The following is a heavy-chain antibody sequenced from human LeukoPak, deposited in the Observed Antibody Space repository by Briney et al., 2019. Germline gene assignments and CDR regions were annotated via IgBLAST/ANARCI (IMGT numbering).Heavy chain of an antibody. CDR2: IYYSGST. CDR3: ATDRVHYYDSSGYFDY. CDR1: GGSISSHY. Sequence: PSETLSLTCTVSGGSISSHYWGWIRQPPGKGLEWIGSIYYSGSTYYNPSLKSRVTISVDTSKNQFSLKLSSVTAADTAVYYCATDRVHYYDSSGYFDYWGQGTLVTVSS. J-gene: IGHJ4*02. V-gene: IGHV4-39*07. D-gene: IGHD3-22*01.